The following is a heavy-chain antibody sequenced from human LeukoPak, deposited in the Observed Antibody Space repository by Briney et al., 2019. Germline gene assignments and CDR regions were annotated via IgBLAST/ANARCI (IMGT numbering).Heavy chain of an antibody. J-gene: IGHJ5*01. V-gene: IGHV3-64D*06. CDR1: GFTFSTYV. Sequence: GGSLRLSCSVSGFTFSTYVMHWVRQAPGKGLEYVSAISSNGDNTYYADSVKGRFTISRDNSKNTLYLQMSSLRADDTAVYYCAKLGQIRHFDFVNWFDSWGQGTLVIVSS. CDR2: ISSNGDNT. D-gene: IGHD3-9*01. CDR3: AKLGQIRHFDFVNWFDS.